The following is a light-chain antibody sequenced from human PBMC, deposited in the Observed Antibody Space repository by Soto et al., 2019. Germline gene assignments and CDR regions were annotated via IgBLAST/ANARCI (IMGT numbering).Light chain of an antibody. CDR2: EVN. CDR3: SAYTTTSTLI. Sequence: QSVLTQPASVSGPPGQSVTISCTGTSSDVGGYDYVSWYQQHPGTAPKLMLYEVNNRPSGVSNRFSGSKSGNTASLIISGLQTEDEADYYCSAYTTTSTLIFGAGTKATVL. V-gene: IGLV2-14*01. CDR1: SSDVGGYDY. J-gene: IGLJ1*01.